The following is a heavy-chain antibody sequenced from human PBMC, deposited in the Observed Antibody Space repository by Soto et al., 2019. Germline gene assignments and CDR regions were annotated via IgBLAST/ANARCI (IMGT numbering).Heavy chain of an antibody. CDR1: GGTSSDHY. V-gene: IGHV4-34*08. J-gene: IGHJ3*02. D-gene: IGHD4-17*01. CDR3: VSSIGDDYGDCEGFGI. Sequence: SLTLRLPWAVEGGTSSDHYCSRIRKTPGKGLDWIDEIKHIGSTKYNLAPKTRLTISGETPKNRFPLKVRSVAAAHTAVYFCVSSIGDDYGDCEGFGIRGQGNMGT. CDR2: IKHIGST.